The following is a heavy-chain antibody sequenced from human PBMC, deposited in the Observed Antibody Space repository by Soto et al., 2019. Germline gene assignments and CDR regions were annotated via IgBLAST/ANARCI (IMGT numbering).Heavy chain of an antibody. CDR3: VRDLRYYASNEPALYYYYYSMDV. J-gene: IGHJ6*02. CDR1: GFTFSSYG. Sequence: QVQLVESGGGVVQPGRSLRLSCAASGFTFSSYGMHWVRQAPGKGLEWVAVIWYDGSNRYYADSVKGRFTISRDNSKNTLYLQMNSLRAEDTAVYYCVRDLRYYASNEPALYYYYYSMDVWGQGTTVTVSS. D-gene: IGHD3-22*01. CDR2: IWYDGSNR. V-gene: IGHV3-33*01.